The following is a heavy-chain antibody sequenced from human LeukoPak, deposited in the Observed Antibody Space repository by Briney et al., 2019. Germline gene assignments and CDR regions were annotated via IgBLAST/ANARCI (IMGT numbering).Heavy chain of an antibody. CDR1: GFTFSSYG. CDR3: ARHKSHDSSGDWFDP. V-gene: IGHV3-33*01. D-gene: IGHD3-22*01. J-gene: IGHJ5*02. Sequence: GGSLRLSCAASGFTFSSYGMHWVRQAPGKGLEWVAVIWYDGSNKYYADSVKGRFTISRDNSKNTLYLQMNSLRAEDTAVYYCARHKSHDSSGDWFDPWGQGTLVTVSS. CDR2: IWYDGSNK.